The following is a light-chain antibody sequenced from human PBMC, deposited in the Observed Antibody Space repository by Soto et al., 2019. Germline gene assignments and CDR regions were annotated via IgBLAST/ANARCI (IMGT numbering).Light chain of an antibody. J-gene: IGLJ1*01. CDR1: SSDVGSYNY. Sequence: QSALTQPASVSGSPGQSIIISCTGTSSDVGSYNYVSWYQHHPGKAPKFMIYDVSNQPSGVSNRFSGSKSGNTASLTISGLQAEDEADYYCSSYTTSGTLVFGSGTKVTVL. CDR3: SSYTTSGTLV. CDR2: DVS. V-gene: IGLV2-14*03.